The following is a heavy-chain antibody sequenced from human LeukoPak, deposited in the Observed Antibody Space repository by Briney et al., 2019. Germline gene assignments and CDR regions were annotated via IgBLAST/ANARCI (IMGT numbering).Heavy chain of an antibody. D-gene: IGHD5/OR15-5a*01. V-gene: IGHV3-23*01. J-gene: IGHJ4*02. Sequence: GGSLRLSCAASGFTFSSYGMSWVRQAPGKGLEWVSTISGSGGSTYYADSVKGRFTISRDNSKNTLYLQMNSLRVEGTAVYYCAKDKVGSTFFDYWGQGTLVTVSS. CDR3: AKDKVGSTFFDY. CDR1: GFTFSSYG. CDR2: ISGSGGST.